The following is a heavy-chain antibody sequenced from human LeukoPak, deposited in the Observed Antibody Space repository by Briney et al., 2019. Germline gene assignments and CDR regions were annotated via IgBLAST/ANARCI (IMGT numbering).Heavy chain of an antibody. Sequence: ASVKVSCKASGGTFSSYAISWVRQAPGQGLEWMGGIIPIFGTANYAQKFQGRVTMTRDTSTSTVYMELSSLRSEDTAVYYCARDQDSSGYSPSFDYWGQGTLVTVSS. CDR2: IIPIFGTA. V-gene: IGHV1-69*05. CDR3: ARDQDSSGYSPSFDY. CDR1: GGTFSSYA. D-gene: IGHD3-22*01. J-gene: IGHJ4*02.